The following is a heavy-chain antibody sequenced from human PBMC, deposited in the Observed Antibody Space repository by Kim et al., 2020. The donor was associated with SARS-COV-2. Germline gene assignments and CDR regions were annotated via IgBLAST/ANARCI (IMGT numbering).Heavy chain of an antibody. Sequence: SETLSLTCTVSGGSTSNYYWSWIRQPPGKGLEWIGYIYHSGSTNYNPSLKSRVTISVDTSKNHVSLKLDTVTAADTAVYYCARGYRLDYWGQGTLVTVSS. J-gene: IGHJ4*02. D-gene: IGHD2-2*02. CDR1: GGSTSNYY. CDR2: IYHSGST. V-gene: IGHV4-59*01. CDR3: ARGYRLDY.